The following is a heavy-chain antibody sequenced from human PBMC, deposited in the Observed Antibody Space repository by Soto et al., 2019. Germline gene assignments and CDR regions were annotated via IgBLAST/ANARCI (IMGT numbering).Heavy chain of an antibody. CDR1: GFTLSSYG. V-gene: IGHV3-33*01. Sequence: QVQLVESGGGVVQPGRSLRLSCAASGFTLSSYGMPWVRQAPGKGLEWVAVIWYDGSDKYYADSVKGRFSISRDNSKNTVSLQMNSLRAEDTALYYCARDVASSGWYSIDYWGQGALVSVSS. J-gene: IGHJ4*02. CDR2: IWYDGSDK. D-gene: IGHD6-19*01. CDR3: ARDVASSGWYSIDY.